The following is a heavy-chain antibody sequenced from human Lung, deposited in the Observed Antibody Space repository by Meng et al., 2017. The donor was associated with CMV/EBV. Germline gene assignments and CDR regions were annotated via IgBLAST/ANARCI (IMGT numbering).Heavy chain of an antibody. CDR1: GFTFSSYS. Sequence: GGSXRLXCAASGFTFSSYSMNWVRQAPGKGLEWVSSISSSSSYIYYADSVKGRFTISRDNAKNSLYLQMNSLRAEDTAEYYCAGGLYSGSSHYYYGMDVLGQGXTVTVSS. V-gene: IGHV3-21*01. CDR3: AGGLYSGSSHYYYGMDV. CDR2: ISSSSSYI. D-gene: IGHD1-26*01. J-gene: IGHJ6*02.